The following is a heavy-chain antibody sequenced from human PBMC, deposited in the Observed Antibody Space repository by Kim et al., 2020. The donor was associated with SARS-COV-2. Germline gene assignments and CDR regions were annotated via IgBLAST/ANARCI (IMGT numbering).Heavy chain of an antibody. D-gene: IGHD3-10*01. CDR2: IDPSGTGT. J-gene: IGHJ6*02. Sequence: ASVKVSCKASGYTFTSYYIHWVRQAPGPGLEWMGVIDPSGTGTKYAQKFQGSVTMTRDTSTSTVYMELSSLTSEDTAVYYCARAYYNSGGYGFGMDVWGQGTTVTVAS. CDR3: ARAYYNSGGYGFGMDV. V-gene: IGHV1-46*01. CDR1: GYTFTSYY.